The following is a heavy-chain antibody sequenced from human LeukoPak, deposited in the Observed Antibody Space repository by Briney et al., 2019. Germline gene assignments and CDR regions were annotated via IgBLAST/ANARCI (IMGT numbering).Heavy chain of an antibody. CDR1: GFTFSSYW. CDR3: AKSPIVVVPAALISDWFDP. D-gene: IGHD2-2*01. CDR2: INSDGSST. V-gene: IGHV3-74*01. Sequence: GGSLRLSCAASGFTFSSYWMHWVRQAPGKGLVWVSRINSDGSSTSYADSVKGRFTISRDNAKNTLYLQMTSLRAEDTAVYYCAKSPIVVVPAALISDWFDPWGQGTLVTVSS. J-gene: IGHJ5*02.